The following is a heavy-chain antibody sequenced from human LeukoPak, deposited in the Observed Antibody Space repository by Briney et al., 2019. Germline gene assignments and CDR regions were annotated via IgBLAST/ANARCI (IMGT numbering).Heavy chain of an antibody. V-gene: IGHV3-53*01. CDR3: ARELRDFWSGYYLGYFDH. CDR2: IYSGGST. Sequence: GGSLRLSCAASGFTVSSNYMSWVRQAPGKGLEWVSVIYSGGSTYYADSVKGRFTISRDNSKNTLYLQMNSLRAEDTAVYYCARELRDFWSGYYLGYFDHWGQGTLVTVSS. J-gene: IGHJ4*02. CDR1: GFTVSSNY. D-gene: IGHD3-3*01.